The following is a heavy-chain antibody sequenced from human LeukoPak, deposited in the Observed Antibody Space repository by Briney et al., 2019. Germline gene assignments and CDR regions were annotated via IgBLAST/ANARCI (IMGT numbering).Heavy chain of an antibody. Sequence: SETLSLTCAVSGYSISSGYYWGWIRQPPGEGLEWIGSIFHSGNTYYNPSLKSRVTISVDTSKNQFSLKLSSVTAADTAVYYCAREAEYIVVVPVAIGYWGQGTLVTVSS. D-gene: IGHD2-2*02. CDR1: GYSISSGYY. V-gene: IGHV4-38-2*02. CDR2: IFHSGNT. J-gene: IGHJ4*02. CDR3: AREAEYIVVVPVAIGY.